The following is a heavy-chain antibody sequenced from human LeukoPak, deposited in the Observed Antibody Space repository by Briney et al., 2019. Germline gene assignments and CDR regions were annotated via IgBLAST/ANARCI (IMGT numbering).Heavy chain of an antibody. V-gene: IGHV5-10-1*01. CDR1: GYSFTSYW. CDR3: ARYYYYDSSGYYPPFDY. J-gene: IGHJ4*02. CDR2: IDPSDSYT. Sequence: GESLKIPCKGFGYSFTSYWISWVRQMPGKGLEWMGRIDPSDSYTNYSPSFQGHVTISADKSISTAYLQWSSLKASDTAMYYCARYYYYDSSGYYPPFDYWGQGTLVTVSS. D-gene: IGHD3-22*01.